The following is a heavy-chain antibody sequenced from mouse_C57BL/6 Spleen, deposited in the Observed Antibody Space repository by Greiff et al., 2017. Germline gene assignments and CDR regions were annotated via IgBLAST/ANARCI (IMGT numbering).Heavy chain of an antibody. D-gene: IGHD2-2*01. CDR2: INPYNGGT. CDR1: GYTFTDYY. Sequence: EVQLQQSGPVLVKPGASVKMSCKASGYTFTDYYMNWARQSHGKSLEWIGVINPYNGGTSYNQKFKGKATLTVDKSSSTAYMELNSLTSEDSAVYYCARYEDYGYDFAMDYWGQGTSVTVSS. CDR3: ARYEDYGYDFAMDY. J-gene: IGHJ4*01. V-gene: IGHV1-19*01.